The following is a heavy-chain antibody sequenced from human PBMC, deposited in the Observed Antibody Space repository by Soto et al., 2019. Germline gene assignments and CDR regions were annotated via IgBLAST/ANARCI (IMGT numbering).Heavy chain of an antibody. CDR1: GVTFTDYY. CDR3: ARGGHVVVVPAALDY. Sequence: QVQLMQSGAEVKKPGASVKVSCNASGVTFTDYYIHWVRQAPGQGLECMGTVNPSGGHTTYAQHVLGRVTMTRDTSTSTLYMELTSLRSEDTAVYYCARGGHVVVVPAALDYWGQGTLVTGSS. V-gene: IGHV1-46*01. CDR2: VNPSGGHT. D-gene: IGHD2-21*02. J-gene: IGHJ4*02.